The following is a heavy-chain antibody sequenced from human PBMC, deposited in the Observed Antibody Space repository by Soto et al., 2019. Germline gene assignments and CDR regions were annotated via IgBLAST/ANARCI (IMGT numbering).Heavy chain of an antibody. D-gene: IGHD6-13*01. CDR1: RDSINSGGYD. J-gene: IGHJ6*02. V-gene: IGHV4-31*03. CDR3: ARRGGSWSGYYYYAMDV. Sequence: ILSLNPSVSRDSINSGGYDWSWIRQHRGKGLAWIGYIYSNGDTYYNPSLESRVTISVDTSKNQFSLNLTSVTAADTAVYYCARRGGSWSGYYYYAMDVWGHGTTVTVSS. CDR2: IYSNGDT.